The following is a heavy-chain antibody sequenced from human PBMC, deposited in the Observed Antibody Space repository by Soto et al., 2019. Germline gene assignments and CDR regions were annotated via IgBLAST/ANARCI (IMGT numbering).Heavy chain of an antibody. CDR3: AHRVLRTVFGLVTTTAIYFDF. CDR1: GFSLTTSGVG. J-gene: IGHJ4*02. CDR2: IYWDDDK. D-gene: IGHD3-3*01. Sequence: QITLKESGPTVVKPTETLTLTCTFSGFSLTTSGVGVGWIRQSPGKPPGCLALIYWDDDKRYSTSLNSRLIITKDTSKNQVVLTMVNVDPADTATYYCAHRVLRTVFGLVTTTAIYFDFWGPGTPVVVSS. V-gene: IGHV2-5*02.